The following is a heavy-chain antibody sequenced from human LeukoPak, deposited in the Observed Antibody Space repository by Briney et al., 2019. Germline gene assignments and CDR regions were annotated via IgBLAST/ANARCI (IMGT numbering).Heavy chain of an antibody. D-gene: IGHD3-3*01. Sequence: ASVKVSCKASGYTFTGFYMHWVRQAPGQGLEWMGWINPNSGGTNYAQKFQGWVTMTRDTSISTAYMELSSLRSEDTAVYYCARDLYDFWSGFAYWGQGTLVTVSS. CDR1: GYTFTGFY. CDR2: INPNSGGT. J-gene: IGHJ4*02. CDR3: ARDLYDFWSGFAY. V-gene: IGHV1-2*04.